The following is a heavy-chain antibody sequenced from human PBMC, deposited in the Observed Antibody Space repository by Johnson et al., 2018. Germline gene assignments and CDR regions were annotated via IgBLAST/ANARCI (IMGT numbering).Heavy chain of an antibody. V-gene: IGHV3-9*01. D-gene: IGHD3-10*01. CDR2: IAWHRGTI. J-gene: IGHJ4*02. CDR3: VKGDRLQWFGELQYYFGD. CDR1: GLTFADYA. Sequence: VQLVQSGGGLVQPGRSLRLSCAASGLTFADYAMHWVRQPPGKATEWVSGIAWHRGTIVDADSVRGRFTSSRDTAKNSLFLQMNSLRPEGTALDFCVKGDRLQWFGELQYYFGDWGQGTLVTVSS.